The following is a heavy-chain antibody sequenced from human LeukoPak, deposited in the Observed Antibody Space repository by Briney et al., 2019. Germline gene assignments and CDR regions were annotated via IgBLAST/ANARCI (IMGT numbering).Heavy chain of an antibody. CDR2: MNPNSGNT. V-gene: IGHV1-8*03. CDR3: ARGGLASSWVYYYYYMDV. Sequence: ASVKVSCKASGYTFTSYDINWVRQATGQGLEWMGWMNPNSGNTGYAQKFQGRVTTTRNTSISTAYMELSSLRSEDTAVYYCARGGLASSWVYYYYYMDVWGKGTTVTVSS. CDR1: GYTFTSYD. D-gene: IGHD6-13*01. J-gene: IGHJ6*03.